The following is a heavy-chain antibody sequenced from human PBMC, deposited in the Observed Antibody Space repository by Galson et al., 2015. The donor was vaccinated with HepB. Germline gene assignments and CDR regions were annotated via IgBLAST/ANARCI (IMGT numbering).Heavy chain of an antibody. J-gene: IGHJ5*02. CDR3: ASSPISNFGVVISPYHWFDP. Sequence: LSLTCTVSGGSINSGDYYWSWIRQPPGKGLEWIGSIYYSGSTYYNPSLKSRVTVSVDTSENQFSLKLSSVTAADTAVYYCASSPISNFGVVISPYHWFDPWGQGTLVTVSS. CDR2: IYYSGST. CDR1: GGSINSGDYY. D-gene: IGHD3-3*01. V-gene: IGHV4-30-4*01.